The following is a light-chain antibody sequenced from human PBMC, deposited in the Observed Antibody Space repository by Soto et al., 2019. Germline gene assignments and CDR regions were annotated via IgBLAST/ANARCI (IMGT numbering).Light chain of an antibody. CDR2: SDT. J-gene: IGLJ2*01. V-gene: IGLV3-21*01. CDR3: QVWDSGSSHVV. Sequence: SYELTQPPSVSVAPGKTASISCGGNAIGSKGVHWYQQKPGQAPVLVIYSDTNLPPVIPERFSGSNSANLATLTISRVEAGEEADYYCQVWDSGSSHVVFGGGTKVTVL. CDR1: AIGSKG.